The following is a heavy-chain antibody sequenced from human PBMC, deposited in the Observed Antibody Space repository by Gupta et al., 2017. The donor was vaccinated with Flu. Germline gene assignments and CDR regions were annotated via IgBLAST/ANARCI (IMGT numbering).Heavy chain of an antibody. J-gene: IGHJ4*02. Sequence: EVQLVESGGGLVQPGGSLRLSCAAFGFTFSSYEMNWVRQAPGKGLEWVSYISSSGSTIYYADSVKGRFTISRDNAKNSLYLQMNSLRAEDTAVYYCARALGGYSSSPLDYWGQGTLVTGSS. V-gene: IGHV3-48*03. D-gene: IGHD6-6*01. CDR3: ARALGGYSSSPLDY. CDR2: ISSSGSTI. CDR1: GFTFSSYE.